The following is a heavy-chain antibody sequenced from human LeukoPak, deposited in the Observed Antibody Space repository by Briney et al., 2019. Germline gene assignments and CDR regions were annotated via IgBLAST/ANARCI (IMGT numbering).Heavy chain of an antibody. Sequence: KTGGSLRLSCAASGFTFSDYYMSWIRQAPGKGLEWVSYISSSGSTIYYADSVKGRFTISRDNAKNSLYLQMNSLRAEDTAVYYCASSRDPYYYYGMDVWGQGTTVTVSS. CDR1: GFTFSDYY. CDR3: ASSRDPYYYYGMDV. CDR2: ISSSGSTI. J-gene: IGHJ6*02. V-gene: IGHV3-11*01. D-gene: IGHD2-2*01.